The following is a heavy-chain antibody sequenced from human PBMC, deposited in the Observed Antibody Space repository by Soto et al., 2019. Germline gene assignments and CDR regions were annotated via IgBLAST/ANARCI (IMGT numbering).Heavy chain of an antibody. CDR1: GYSFTSYW. V-gene: IGHV5-51*01. J-gene: IGHJ6*02. Sequence: PGESLKISCKGSGYSFTSYWIGWVRQMPGKGLEWMGIIYPGDSDTRYCPSFQGQVTISADKSISTAYLQWSSLKASDTAIYYCAGSIAVAGSSDYYGMDVWGQGTTVTVSS. CDR3: AGSIAVAGSSDYYGMDV. D-gene: IGHD6-19*01. CDR2: IYPGDSDT.